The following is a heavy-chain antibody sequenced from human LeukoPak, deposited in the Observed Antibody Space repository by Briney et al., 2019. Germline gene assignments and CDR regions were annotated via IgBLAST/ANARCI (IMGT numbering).Heavy chain of an antibody. J-gene: IGHJ1*01. CDR3: ARDRGIAVD. CDR1: GFTFTSFG. D-gene: IGHD6-19*01. Sequence: ASVKVSCKTSGFTFTSFGFSWVRQAPGQGLEWMGWISAYNGNTNYAQNLQGRVTMTTDASTSTVYMELRSLRSDDTAMYYCARDRGIAVDWGQGTLVTVSS. CDR2: ISAYNGNT. V-gene: IGHV1-18*01.